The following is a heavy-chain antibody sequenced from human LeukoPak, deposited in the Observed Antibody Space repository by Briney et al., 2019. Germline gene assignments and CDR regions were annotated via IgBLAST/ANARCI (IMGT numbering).Heavy chain of an antibody. CDR1: GYTFTSYA. J-gene: IGHJ4*02. V-gene: IGHV1-3*01. D-gene: IGHD4-17*01. Sequence: ASVKVSCKASGYTFTSYAMHWVRQAPGQRLEWMGWINAGNGNTKYSQKFQGRVTITRDTSASTAYMELSSLRSEDTAVYYCARRYTVTTGPFDYWGQGTLVTVSS. CDR3: ARRYTVTTGPFDY. CDR2: INAGNGNT.